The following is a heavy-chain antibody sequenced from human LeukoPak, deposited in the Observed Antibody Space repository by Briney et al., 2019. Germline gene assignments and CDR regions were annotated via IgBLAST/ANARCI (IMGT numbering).Heavy chain of an antibody. CDR2: INPSGGST. Sequence: ASVKVSCKASGYTFTSYYMHWVRQAPGQGLEWVGIINPSGGSTSHAQKFQGRVTTTRDTSTSTVYMELSRLRAEDTAVYYCARGPGITIFGVVIREELDYWGQGTLVTVSS. CDR1: GYTFTSYY. J-gene: IGHJ4*02. CDR3: ARGPGITIFGVVIREELDY. D-gene: IGHD3-3*01. V-gene: IGHV1-46*01.